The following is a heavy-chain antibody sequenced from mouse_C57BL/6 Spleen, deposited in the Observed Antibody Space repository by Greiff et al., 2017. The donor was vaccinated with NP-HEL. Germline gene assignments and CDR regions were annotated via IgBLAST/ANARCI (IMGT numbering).Heavy chain of an antibody. CDR1: GFTFSSYA. D-gene: IGHD1-1*01. V-gene: IGHV5-4*01. Sequence: EVHLVESGGGLVKPGGSLKLSCAASGFTFSSYAMSWVRQTPEKRLEWVATISDGGSYTYYPDNVKGRFTISRDNAKNNLYLQMSHLKSEDTAMYYCARDRGLLRRTLYYAMDYWGQGTSVTVSS. CDR3: ARDRGLLRRTLYYAMDY. J-gene: IGHJ4*01. CDR2: ISDGGSYT.